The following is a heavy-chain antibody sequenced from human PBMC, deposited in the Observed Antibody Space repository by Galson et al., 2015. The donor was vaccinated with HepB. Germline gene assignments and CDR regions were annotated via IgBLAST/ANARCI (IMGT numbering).Heavy chain of an antibody. CDR2: ISCDGSDK. Sequence: SLRLSCAASGFTFTSYGMHWVRQAPGKGLETVAVISCDGSDKYYADSVKGRFTISRDNSRYTLDLQTNTLRPEDTAVYYCASALRRYGSGSYGDSYWGQGTLVTVSS. V-gene: IGHV3-30*04. J-gene: IGHJ4*02. CDR1: GFTFTSYG. D-gene: IGHD3-10*01. CDR3: ASALRRYGSGSYGDSY.